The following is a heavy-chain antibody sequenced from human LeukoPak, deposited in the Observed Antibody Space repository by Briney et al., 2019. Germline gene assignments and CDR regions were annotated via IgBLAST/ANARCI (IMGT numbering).Heavy chain of an antibody. CDR3: ARGISRYYDFWSGYYLYYYMDV. Sequence: ASVKVSCKASGYTFTSYDINWVRQAIGQGLEWMGWMNPNSGNTGYAQKFQGRATITRNTSISTAYMELSSLRSEDTAVYYCARGISRYYDFWSGYYLYYYMDVWGKGTTVTVSS. CDR2: MNPNSGNT. V-gene: IGHV1-8*03. CDR1: GYTFTSYD. J-gene: IGHJ6*03. D-gene: IGHD3-3*01.